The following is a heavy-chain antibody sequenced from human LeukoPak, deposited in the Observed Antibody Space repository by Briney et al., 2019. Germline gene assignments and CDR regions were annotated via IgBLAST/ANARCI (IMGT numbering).Heavy chain of an antibody. Sequence: GASVKVSCKASGFTFTSSAVQWVRQARGQRLEWIGWIVVGSGSTNYAQKFQERVTITRDMSTSTAYMELSSLRSEDTAVYYCAAYGGYSGYDLDYWGQGTLVTVSS. V-gene: IGHV1-58*01. CDR2: IVVGSGST. CDR1: GFTFTSSA. J-gene: IGHJ4*02. CDR3: AAYGGYSGYDLDY. D-gene: IGHD5-12*01.